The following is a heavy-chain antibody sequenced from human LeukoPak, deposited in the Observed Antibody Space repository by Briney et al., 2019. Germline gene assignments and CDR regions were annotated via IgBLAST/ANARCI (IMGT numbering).Heavy chain of an antibody. V-gene: IGHV3-23*01. CDR2: ISGSGVNT. CDR3: ARDTSYNYGAHAMDV. Sequence: GGSLRLSCAASGFTFDNYAMNWVGRAPGRGRDGFLGISGSGVNTYYADSVKGRFTISRDNSKNTLYLQLNSLRGEDTAIYYCARDTSYNYGAHAMDVWGQGTTVTVSS. J-gene: IGHJ6*02. CDR1: GFTFDNYA. D-gene: IGHD4/OR15-4a*01.